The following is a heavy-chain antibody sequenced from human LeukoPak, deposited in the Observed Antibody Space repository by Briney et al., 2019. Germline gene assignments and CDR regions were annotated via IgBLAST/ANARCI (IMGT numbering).Heavy chain of an antibody. Sequence: PGRSLRLSCAASGLTFDDYAMHWVRQAPGKGLEWVSGISGNSGSIGYADSVKGRFTISRDNAKNSLYRQMCSLRAEDTALYYCAKDIATGNRLYYFDYWGQGTLVTVSS. J-gene: IGHJ4*02. V-gene: IGHV3-9*01. CDR3: AKDIATGNRLYYFDY. CDR1: GLTFDDYA. CDR2: ISGNSGSI. D-gene: IGHD1-14*01.